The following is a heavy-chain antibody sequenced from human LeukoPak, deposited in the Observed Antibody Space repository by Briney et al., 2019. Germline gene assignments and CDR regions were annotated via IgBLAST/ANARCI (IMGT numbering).Heavy chain of an antibody. CDR2: INHSGST. CDR3: ARGSSALGY. J-gene: IGHJ4*02. CDR1: GGSFSGYY. V-gene: IGHV4-34*01. Sequence: PSKTVSLTCAVYGGSFSGYYWSWIRQPPGKGLEWIGEINHSGSTNYNPSLKSRVTISVDTSKNQFSLKLSSVTAADTAVYYCARGSSALGYWGQGTLVTVSS. D-gene: IGHD6-6*01.